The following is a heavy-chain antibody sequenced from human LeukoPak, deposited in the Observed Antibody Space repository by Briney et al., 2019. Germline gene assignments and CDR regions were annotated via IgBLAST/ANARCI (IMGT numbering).Heavy chain of an antibody. CDR2: IYTSGST. V-gene: IGHV4-4*09. Sequence: SETLSLTCTVSGGSISNYFWTWIRQPPGKGLEWIGYIYTSGSTNYNPSLESRVTMSVDTSKNQFSLRLNSVTAADTAVYYCARLYSSSSHFDYWGQGTLVTVSS. CDR1: GGSISNYF. D-gene: IGHD6-6*01. CDR3: ARLYSSSSHFDY. J-gene: IGHJ4*02.